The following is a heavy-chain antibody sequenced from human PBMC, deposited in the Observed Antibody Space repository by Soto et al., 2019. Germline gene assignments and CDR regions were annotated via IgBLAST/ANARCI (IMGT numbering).Heavy chain of an antibody. CDR3: ARDGHCSSTSCYTPKYYMDV. CDR2: IWYDGSNK. V-gene: IGHV3-33*08. Sequence: GGSLRLSCAASGFTFSSYGMHWVRQAPGKGLEWVAVIWYDGSNKYYADSVKGRFTISRDNSKNTLYLQMNSLRAEDTAVYYCARDGHCSSTSCYTPKYYMDVWGKGTTVTVSS. J-gene: IGHJ6*03. D-gene: IGHD2-2*02. CDR1: GFTFSSYG.